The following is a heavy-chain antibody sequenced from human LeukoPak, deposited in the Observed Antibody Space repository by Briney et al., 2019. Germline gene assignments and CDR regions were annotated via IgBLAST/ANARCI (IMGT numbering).Heavy chain of an antibody. CDR1: GYTFTGYY. CDR2: INPNSGGT. J-gene: IGHJ4*02. Sequence: ASVKVSCKASGYTFTGYYMHWVRQAPGQGLEWMGWINPNSGGTNYAQKLQGRVTMTRDTSISTAYMELSRLRSDDTAVYYCARSYYYDSSGYPHFDYWGQGTLVTVSS. CDR3: ARSYYYDSSGYPHFDY. V-gene: IGHV1-2*02. D-gene: IGHD3-22*01.